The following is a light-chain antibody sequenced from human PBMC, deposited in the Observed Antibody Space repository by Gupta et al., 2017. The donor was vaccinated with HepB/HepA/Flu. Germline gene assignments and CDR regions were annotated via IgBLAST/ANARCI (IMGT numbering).Light chain of an antibody. CDR2: GKN. Sequence: SSELTQALAVSVALGQPVRITCQGDSLRSYYASWYQQKPGQAPVLVIYGKNNRPSGIPDRFSGSSSGNTASLTITGAQAEDEADYYCNSRDSSGNLFGGGTKLTVL. CDR1: SLRSYY. CDR3: NSRDSSGNL. V-gene: IGLV3-19*01. J-gene: IGLJ2*01.